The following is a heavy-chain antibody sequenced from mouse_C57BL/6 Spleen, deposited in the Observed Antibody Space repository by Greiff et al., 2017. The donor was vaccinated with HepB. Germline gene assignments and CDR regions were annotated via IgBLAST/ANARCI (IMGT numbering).Heavy chain of an antibody. Sequence: VQLQQSGPGLVQPSQSLSITCTVSGFSFTSYGVHWVRQSPGKGLEWLGVIWRGGSTDYNAAFMSRLSITKDNSTSQVFFKMNSLQADDTAIYYCAKNRMEYGSSDFDYWGQGTTLTVSS. D-gene: IGHD1-1*01. CDR3: AKNRMEYGSSDFDY. CDR1: GFSFTSYG. V-gene: IGHV2-5*01. CDR2: IWRGGST. J-gene: IGHJ2*01.